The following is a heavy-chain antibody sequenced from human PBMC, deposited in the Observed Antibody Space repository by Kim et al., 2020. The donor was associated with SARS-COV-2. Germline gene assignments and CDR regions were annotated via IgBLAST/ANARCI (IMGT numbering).Heavy chain of an antibody. CDR2: IKSKSHGGLT. V-gene: IGHV3-15*01. CDR1: GFNFTNAC. CDR3: TVDRGSSGSIGS. D-gene: IGHD6-13*01. J-gene: IGHJ4*02. Sequence: GGSLRLSCATSGFNFTNACMSWVRQAPGKGLEWVGRIKSKSHGGLTDYAAPGKGRFIIERDDSKKTLFLHVDSVKTDDVDIYFCTVDRGSSGSIGSWGQG.